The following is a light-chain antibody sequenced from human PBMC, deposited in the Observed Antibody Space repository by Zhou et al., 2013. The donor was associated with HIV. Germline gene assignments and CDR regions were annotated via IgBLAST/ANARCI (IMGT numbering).Light chain of an antibody. CDR3: HQFDSFPWT. V-gene: IGKV1-5*03. CDR2: KAS. CDR1: QSINSW. Sequence: DIQMTQSPSTLSASVGDRVTITCRASQSINSWLAWYQQKPGKAPKVLIYKASSLESGVPSRFSGSGSGTDFTLTISSLQPGDFATYYCHQFDSFPWTFGQGTKVEIK. J-gene: IGKJ1*01.